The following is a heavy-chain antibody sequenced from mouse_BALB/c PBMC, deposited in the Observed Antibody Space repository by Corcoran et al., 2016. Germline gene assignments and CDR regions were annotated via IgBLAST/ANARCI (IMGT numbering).Heavy chain of an antibody. CDR2: INPDSSTI. CDR1: GFDFSRYW. D-gene: IGHD2-3*01. CDR3: ASANYDGYYDWYFDV. Sequence: EVKLLESGGGLVQPGGSLNLSCAASGFDFSRYWMSWVRQAPGKGLEWIGEINPDSSTINYTPSLKDKFIISRDNAKNTLYLQMSKVRSEDTALYYWASANYDGYYDWYFDVWGAGTTVTVSS. V-gene: IGHV4-1*02. J-gene: IGHJ1*01.